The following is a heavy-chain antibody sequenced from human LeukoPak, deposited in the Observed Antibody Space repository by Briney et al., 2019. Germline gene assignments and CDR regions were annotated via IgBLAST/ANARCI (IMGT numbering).Heavy chain of an antibody. V-gene: IGHV4-4*07. CDR1: GDSIRSYY. D-gene: IGHD3-10*01. J-gene: IGHJ4*02. CDR2: IYTTGSA. Sequence: SETLALTCTVSGDSIRSYYWSWFRQPAGKGLEWIGRIYTTGSANYNPSLKSRVIMSVDTSKNQFSLNLTSVTAADTAMYYCARDAHYYGVDYWGQGTLVTVSS. CDR3: ARDAHYYGVDY.